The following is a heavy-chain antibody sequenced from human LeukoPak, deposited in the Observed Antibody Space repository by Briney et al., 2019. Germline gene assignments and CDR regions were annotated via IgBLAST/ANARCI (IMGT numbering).Heavy chain of an antibody. CDR2: IYYSGST. J-gene: IGHJ4*02. Sequence: SETLSLTCTVSGGSISSGGFYWSWIRQHPGKGLEWLGYIYYSGSTNYNPSLKSRVTISIDTSKNQFSLKLSSVTAADTAVYYCARGGGSSGWPYFDYWGQGTLVTVSS. CDR3: ARGGGSSGWPYFDY. CDR1: GGSISSGGFY. V-gene: IGHV4-61*08. D-gene: IGHD6-19*01.